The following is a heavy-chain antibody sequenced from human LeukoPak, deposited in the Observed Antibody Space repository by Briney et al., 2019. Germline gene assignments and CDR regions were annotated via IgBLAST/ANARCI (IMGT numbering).Heavy chain of an antibody. CDR2: IYSGGST. CDR3: ASLRGYCSSTSCYNY. J-gene: IGHJ4*02. CDR1: GFTVSSNY. V-gene: IGHV3-53*01. D-gene: IGHD2-2*02. Sequence: GGSLRLSCAASGFTVSSNYMSWVRQAPGKGLEWVSVIYSGGSTYYPDSVKGRFTISRDNSKNTLYLQMNSLRAEDTAVYYCASLRGYCSSTSCYNYWGQGTLVTVSS.